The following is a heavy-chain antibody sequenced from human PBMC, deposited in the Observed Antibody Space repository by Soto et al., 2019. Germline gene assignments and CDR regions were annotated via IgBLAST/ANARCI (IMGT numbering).Heavy chain of an antibody. CDR3: ARRYGGNFDY. D-gene: IGHD2-15*01. V-gene: IGHV4-39*07. Sequence: PSETLSLTCTVSGGSISRSSYYWGWIRQPPGKGLEWIGSIYYSGSTYYNPSLKSRVTISVDTSKNQFSLKLSSVTAADTAVYYCARRYGGNFDYWGQGTQVTVSS. J-gene: IGHJ4*02. CDR2: IYYSGST. CDR1: GGSISRSSYY.